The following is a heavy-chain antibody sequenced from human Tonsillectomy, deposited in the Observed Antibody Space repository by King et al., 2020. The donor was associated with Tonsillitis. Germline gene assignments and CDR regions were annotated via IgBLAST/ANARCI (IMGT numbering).Heavy chain of an antibody. D-gene: IGHD5-18*01. CDR1: GYSFTSYW. CDR2: IDPSDSYT. CDR3: ATQPDVDTANFDY. J-gene: IGHJ4*02. V-gene: IGHV5-10-1*03. Sequence: DVQLVESGAEVKKPGESLRISCKGSGYSFTSYWISWVRQMPGKGLEWMGRIDPSDSYTNYSPSFQGHVTISADKSISTAYLQWSSLKASDTAMYYCATQPDVDTANFDYWGQGSLVTVSS.